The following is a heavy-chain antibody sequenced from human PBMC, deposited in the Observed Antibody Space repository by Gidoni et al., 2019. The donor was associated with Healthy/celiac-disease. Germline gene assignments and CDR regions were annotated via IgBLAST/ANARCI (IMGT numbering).Heavy chain of an antibody. CDR2: IYYSGST. V-gene: IGHV4-39*07. CDR3: ARDAKPGAAVALDFDY. D-gene: IGHD6-13*01. Sequence: QLQLQESGPGLVKPSETLSLTCTVSGGSISSSSYYWGWIRQPPGKGLVWIGSIYYSGSTYYNPSLKSRVTISVDTSKNQFSLKLSSVTAADTAVYYCARDAKPGAAVALDFDYWGQGTLVTVSS. J-gene: IGHJ4*02. CDR1: GGSISSSSYY.